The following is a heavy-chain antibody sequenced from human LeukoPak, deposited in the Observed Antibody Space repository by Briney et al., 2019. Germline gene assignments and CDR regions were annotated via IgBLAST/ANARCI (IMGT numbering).Heavy chain of an antibody. CDR1: GFTFDDYA. CDR3: AKSQFQYGENVDY. V-gene: IGHV3-9*01. CDR2: IIWNSGSI. J-gene: IGHJ4*02. D-gene: IGHD7-27*01. Sequence: GGSLRLSCAASGFTFDDYAIHWVRQAPGKDLEWVSGIIWNSGSIGYADSVKGRFTISRDNAKNSLYLQMNSLRAEDTALYYCAKSQFQYGENVDYWGQGTLVTVSS.